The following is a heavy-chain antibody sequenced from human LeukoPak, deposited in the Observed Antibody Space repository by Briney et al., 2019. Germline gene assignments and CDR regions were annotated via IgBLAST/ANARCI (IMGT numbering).Heavy chain of an antibody. CDR2: INPNSGGI. CDR1: GYTFTGYY. Sequence: ASVKVSCKASGYTFTGYYMHWVRQAPGQGLEWMGRINPNSGGINYAQKFQGRVTMTRDTSISTAYMELSRLRSDDTAVYYCARGIQLWYVWDYWGQGTLVTVSS. V-gene: IGHV1-2*06. CDR3: ARGIQLWYVWDY. J-gene: IGHJ4*02. D-gene: IGHD5-18*01.